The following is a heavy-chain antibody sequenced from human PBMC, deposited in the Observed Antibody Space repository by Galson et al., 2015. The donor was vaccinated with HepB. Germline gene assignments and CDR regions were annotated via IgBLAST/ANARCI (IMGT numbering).Heavy chain of an antibody. CDR3: AKGLAAGTEGRFDP. CDR1: GFTFDDYA. D-gene: IGHD6-13*01. J-gene: IGHJ5*02. V-gene: IGHV3-43D*03. Sequence: SLRLSCAASGFTFDDYAMHWVRQAPGKGLEWVSLISWDGGSTYYADSVKGRFTISRDNSKNSLYLQMNSLRAEDTALYYCAKGLAAGTEGRFDPWGQGTLVTVSS. CDR2: ISWDGGST.